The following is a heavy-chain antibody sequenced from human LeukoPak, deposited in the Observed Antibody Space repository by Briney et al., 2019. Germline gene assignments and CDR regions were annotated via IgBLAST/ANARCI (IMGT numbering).Heavy chain of an antibody. Sequence: GGSLRLSCAASGFTFSTYTMSWVRQAPGKGLEWVSAISGSGGNTYYADSVKGRFTISRDNSKNTLYLQMNTLRAEDTAVYYCAKGLSGSYYVHWFDPWGQGTLVTVSS. CDR3: AKGLSGSYYVHWFDP. CDR1: GFTFSTYT. CDR2: ISGSGGNT. V-gene: IGHV3-23*01. D-gene: IGHD1-26*01. J-gene: IGHJ5*02.